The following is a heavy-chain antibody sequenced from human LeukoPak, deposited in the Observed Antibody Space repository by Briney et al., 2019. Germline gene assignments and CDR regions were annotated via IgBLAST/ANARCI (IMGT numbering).Heavy chain of an antibody. V-gene: IGHV4-59*01. J-gene: IGHJ4*02. CDR1: GGSISSYY. CDR3: ARVAAAGLVMGYYFDY. Sequence: SETLSLTCTVSGGSISSYYWSWIRQPPGKGLEWIGYIYYSGSTNYNPSLKSRVTISVDTSKNQFSLKLSSVTAADTAVYYCARVAAAGLVMGYYFDYWGQGTLVTVSS. CDR2: IYYSGST. D-gene: IGHD6-13*01.